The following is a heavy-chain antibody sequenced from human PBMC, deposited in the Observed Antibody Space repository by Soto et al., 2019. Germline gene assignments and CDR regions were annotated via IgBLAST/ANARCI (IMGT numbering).Heavy chain of an antibody. CDR3: ARDLSSIAARPPRYYYYGMDV. D-gene: IGHD6-6*01. CDR1: GGTFSSYA. Sequence: VKVSCKASGGTFSSYAISWVRQAPGQGLEWMGGIIPIFGTANYAQKFQGRVTITADESTSTAYMELSSLRSEDTAVYYCARDLSSIAARPPRYYYYGMDVWGQGTTVTVSS. J-gene: IGHJ6*02. CDR2: IIPIFGTA. V-gene: IGHV1-69*13.